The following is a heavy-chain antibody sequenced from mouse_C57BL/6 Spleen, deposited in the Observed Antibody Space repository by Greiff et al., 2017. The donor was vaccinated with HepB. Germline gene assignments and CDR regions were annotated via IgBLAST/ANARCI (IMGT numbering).Heavy chain of an antibody. D-gene: IGHD2-1*01. V-gene: IGHV5-9*01. CDR1: GFTFSSYT. CDR3: ARQSYGNYVWYFDV. CDR2: ISGGGGNT. Sequence: EVKLVESGGGLVKPGGSLKLSCAASGFTFSSYTMSWVRQTPEKRLEWVATISGGGGNTYYPDSVKGRFTISRDNAKNTLYLQMSSLRSEDTALYYCARQSYGNYVWYFDVWGTGTTVTVSS. J-gene: IGHJ1*03.